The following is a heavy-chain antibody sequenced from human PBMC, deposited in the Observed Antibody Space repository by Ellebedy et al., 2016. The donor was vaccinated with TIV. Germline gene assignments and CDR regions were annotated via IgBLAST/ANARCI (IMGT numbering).Heavy chain of an antibody. J-gene: IGHJ3*02. D-gene: IGHD2-15*01. CDR2: ITSGGDT. CDR1: GFTFSSSA. Sequence: GESLKISCAASGFTFSSSAMSWVRQAPGKGLEWVSSITSGGDTYYADSVKGRFSISRDNSKNTLYLQMNSLRAEDTAAYYCARDLREGCSGANCYSDAFDIWGQGTMVTVSS. CDR3: ARDLREGCSGANCYSDAFDI. V-gene: IGHV3-23*01.